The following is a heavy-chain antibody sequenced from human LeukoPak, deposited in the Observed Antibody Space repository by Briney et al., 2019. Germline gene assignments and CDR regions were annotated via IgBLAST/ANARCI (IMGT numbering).Heavy chain of an antibody. V-gene: IGHV4-4*07. J-gene: IGHJ6*02. CDR3: ARELRFLEWSYGMDV. D-gene: IGHD3-3*01. CDR2: IYTSGST. CDR1: GGSISSYY. Sequence: SETLSLTCTVSGGSISSYYWSWIRQPAGKGLEWIGRIYTSGSTNYNPSLKSRVSMSVDTSKNQFSLKLSSVTAADTAVYYCARELRFLEWSYGMDVWGQGPRSPSP.